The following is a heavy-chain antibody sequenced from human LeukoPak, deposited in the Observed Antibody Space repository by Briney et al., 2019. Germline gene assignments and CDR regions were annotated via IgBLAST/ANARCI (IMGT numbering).Heavy chain of an antibody. V-gene: IGHV1-3*03. CDR3: ARGVRFLDPFDY. CDR2: INAGNGNT. J-gene: IGHJ4*02. CDR1: GYTFTSYA. D-gene: IGHD3-3*01. Sequence: ASVTVSFKASGYTFTSYAMHWVRQAPGQRLEWMGWINAGNGNTKYSQEFQGRVTITRDTSASTAYMELSSLRSEDMAVYYCARGVRFLDPFDYWGQGTLVTVSS.